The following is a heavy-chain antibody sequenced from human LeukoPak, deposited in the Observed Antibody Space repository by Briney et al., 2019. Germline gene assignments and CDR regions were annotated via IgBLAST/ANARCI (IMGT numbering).Heavy chain of an antibody. D-gene: IGHD6-13*01. Sequence: ASVKVSCKASGYTFTSYGNSWVRQAPGQGLEWMGWISAYNGNTNYAQKLQGRVTMTTDTSTSTAYMELRSLRSDDTAVYYCARDRRIANWFDPWGQGTLVTVSS. CDR1: GYTFTSYG. J-gene: IGHJ5*02. CDR2: ISAYNGNT. CDR3: ARDRRIANWFDP. V-gene: IGHV1-18*01.